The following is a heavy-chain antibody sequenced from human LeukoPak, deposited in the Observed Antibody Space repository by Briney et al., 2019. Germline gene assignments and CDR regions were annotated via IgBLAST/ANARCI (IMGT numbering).Heavy chain of an antibody. Sequence: GGSLRLSCAASGFTFSSYAMSWVRQAPGKELEWVSAISGSGGSTYYADSVKGRFTISRDNSKNTLYLQMNSLRAEDTAVYYCAKHVGVVAATSYYFDYWGQGTLVTVSS. J-gene: IGHJ4*02. V-gene: IGHV3-23*01. CDR2: ISGSGGST. CDR3: AKHVGVVAATSYYFDY. D-gene: IGHD2-15*01. CDR1: GFTFSSYA.